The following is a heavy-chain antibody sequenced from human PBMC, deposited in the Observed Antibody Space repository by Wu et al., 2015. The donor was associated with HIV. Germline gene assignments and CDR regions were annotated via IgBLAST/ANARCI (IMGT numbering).Heavy chain of an antibody. V-gene: IGHV1-18*01. CDR1: DHSLTNYG. Sequence: QVQLVQSGAELRKPGSSVRVSCKASDHSLTNYGITWVRQAPGQGLEWMGWISTYNGRTNYAQQFQDRLTVTTDTATTTAYMELTSLTSDDTAMYFCAGEGAYSGSYPKTYYLDSWGQGTLVTVSS. D-gene: IGHD1-26*01. J-gene: IGHJ4*02. CDR3: AGEGAYSGSYPKTYYLDS. CDR2: ISTYNGRT.